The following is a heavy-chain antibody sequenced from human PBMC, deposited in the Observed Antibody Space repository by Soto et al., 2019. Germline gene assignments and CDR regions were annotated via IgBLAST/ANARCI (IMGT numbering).Heavy chain of an antibody. D-gene: IGHD3-3*01. J-gene: IGHJ4*02. CDR2: IYHSGST. CDR3: ARGPLKYDFWSPLSY. Sequence: SETLSLTCAVSGGSISSGGYSWGWIRPPPEKGLEWIGYIYHSGSTYYNPSLKSRVTISVDRSKNQFSLKLSSVTAADTAVYYCARGPLKYDFWSPLSYWGQGTLVTVSS. V-gene: IGHV4-30-2*01. CDR1: GGSISSGGYS.